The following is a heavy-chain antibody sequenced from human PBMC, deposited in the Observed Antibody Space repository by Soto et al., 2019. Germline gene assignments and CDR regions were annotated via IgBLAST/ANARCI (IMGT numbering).Heavy chain of an antibody. V-gene: IGHV4-39*07. CDR3: ARFNSGNYYEAFDI. CDR2: IYYSGST. D-gene: IGHD1-26*01. CDR1: GGSISSSSYY. Sequence: PSETLSLTCTVSGGSISSSSYYWGWIRQPPGKGLEWIGSIYYSGSTYYNPSLKSRVTISVDTSKNQFSLKLSSVTAADTAVYYCARFNSGNYYEAFDIWGQGTMVTVSS. J-gene: IGHJ3*02.